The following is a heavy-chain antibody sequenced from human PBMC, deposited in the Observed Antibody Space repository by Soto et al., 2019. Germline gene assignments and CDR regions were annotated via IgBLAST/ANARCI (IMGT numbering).Heavy chain of an antibody. Sequence: QVQLVQSGAEVKKPGASVKVSCKASGYTFTTHFLHWVRQAPGRGLEWMGMINPSGGSASHAQKFQGRITLTRDTSTRTLYMELRSLRSEDTAVYFWARDRRIVGATGGDSAFDFWGQGTMVTVSS. CDR1: GYTFTTHF. V-gene: IGHV1-46*01. J-gene: IGHJ3*01. D-gene: IGHD1-26*01. CDR2: INPSGGSA. CDR3: ARDRRIVGATGGDSAFDF.